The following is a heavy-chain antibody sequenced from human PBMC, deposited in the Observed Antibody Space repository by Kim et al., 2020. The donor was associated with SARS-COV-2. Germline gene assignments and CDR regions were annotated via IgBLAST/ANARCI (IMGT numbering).Heavy chain of an antibody. D-gene: IGHD2-8*02. J-gene: IGHJ3*02. Sequence: GGSLRLSCAASGFSFSDSSVHWVRQASGRGLEWVGRIRSKANNYATEYAVSVRGRFTMSRDESKNTAYLQMNSLKTEDTALCYCARSPPYDETYWDAFDIWGRGTMVPVSS. V-gene: IGHV3-73*01. CDR1: GFSFSDSS. CDR3: ARSPPYDETYWDAFDI. CDR2: IRSKANNYAT.